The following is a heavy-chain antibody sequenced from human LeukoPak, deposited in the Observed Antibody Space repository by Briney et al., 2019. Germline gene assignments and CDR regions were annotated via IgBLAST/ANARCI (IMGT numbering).Heavy chain of an antibody. CDR2: IRYDGGNK. Sequence: GGSLRLSCAASGFTFSSYGMHWVRQAPGKGLEWVAFIRYDGGNKYYPDSVKGRFTISRDNSKNTLYLQMNSLRAADTAMYYCAKSKQQLVDYYYYGMDVWGQGTMVTVSS. CDR1: GFTFSSYG. CDR3: AKSKQQLVDYYYYGMDV. D-gene: IGHD6-13*01. V-gene: IGHV3-30*02. J-gene: IGHJ6*02.